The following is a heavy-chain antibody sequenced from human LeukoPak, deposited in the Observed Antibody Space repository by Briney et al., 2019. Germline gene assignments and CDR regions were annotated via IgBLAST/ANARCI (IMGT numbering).Heavy chain of an antibody. J-gene: IGHJ6*02. V-gene: IGHV6-1*01. D-gene: IGHD2-2*01. CDR3: ARDLLLVTYCSSTSCYYYYGMDV. CDR2: TYYRSKWYN. Sequence: SQTLSLTCAISGDSVSSNSAAWNWIRQSPSRGLEWLGRTYYRSKWYNDYAVSVKSRITINPDTSKNQFSLQLNSVTPEDTAVYYCARDLLLVTYCSSTSCYYYYGMDVWGQGTTVTVSS. CDR1: GDSVSSNSAA.